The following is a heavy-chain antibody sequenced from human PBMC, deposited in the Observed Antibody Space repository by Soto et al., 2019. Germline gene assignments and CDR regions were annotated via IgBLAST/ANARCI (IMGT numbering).Heavy chain of an antibody. Sequence: ASVKVSCKASGYTFTSYDINWVRQATGQGLEWMGWMNPNSGNTGYAQKIQGRVTMTRNNSISTAYMELSSLRSEDTAVYYCARGPYYYYYMDVWGKGSTVTVSS. CDR2: MNPNSGNT. V-gene: IGHV1-8*01. J-gene: IGHJ6*03. CDR3: ARGPYYYYYMDV. CDR1: GYTFTSYD.